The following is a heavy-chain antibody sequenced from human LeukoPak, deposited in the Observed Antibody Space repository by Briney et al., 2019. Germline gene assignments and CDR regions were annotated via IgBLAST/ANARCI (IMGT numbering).Heavy chain of an antibody. CDR2: ISSSGSTI. CDR1: GFTFSDYY. D-gene: IGHD2-2*01. Sequence: GGSLRLSCAASGFTFSDYYMRWIRQAPGKGLEWVSYISSSGSTIYYADSVKGRFTISRDNSKNSLYLKMNSLRAEDTAVYYCSRLRGGCRSTSCGAEVDPWGQGTLVTVSS. V-gene: IGHV3-11*01. CDR3: SRLRGGCRSTSCGAEVDP. J-gene: IGHJ5*02.